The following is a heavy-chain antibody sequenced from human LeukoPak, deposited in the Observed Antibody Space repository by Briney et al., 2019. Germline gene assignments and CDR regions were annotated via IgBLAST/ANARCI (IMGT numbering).Heavy chain of an antibody. D-gene: IGHD2-2*01. CDR3: ATGQILPISLDY. Sequence: ASVKVSCKVSGYTLTELSMHWVRQAPGKGREGMGGFDPEDGETIYAQKFQDRVTMTVDTSTDPAYMELSTVTSADTAVYYCATGQILPISLDYWGTGTLVSASS. CDR1: GYTLTELS. V-gene: IGHV1-24*01. J-gene: IGHJ4*02. CDR2: FDPEDGET.